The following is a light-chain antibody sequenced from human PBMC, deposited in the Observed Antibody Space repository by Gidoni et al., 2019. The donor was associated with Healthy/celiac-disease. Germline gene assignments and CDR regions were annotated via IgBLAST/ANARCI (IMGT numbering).Light chain of an antibody. J-gene: IGLJ2*01. Sequence: QSVLTQPPSASGTPGPRVTISCSGSSSNIGSNTVNWFQQLPGPAPKLLIYITNHRPSGVPDRFSGSRSGTAASLAISGLQSEDEADYYCAACDDSLNGRVVFGGGTKLTVL. CDR1: SSNIGSNT. CDR2: ITN. V-gene: IGLV1-44*01. CDR3: AACDDSLNGRVV.